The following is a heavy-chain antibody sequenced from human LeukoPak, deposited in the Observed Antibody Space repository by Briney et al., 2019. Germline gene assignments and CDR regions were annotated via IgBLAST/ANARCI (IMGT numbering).Heavy chain of an antibody. CDR2: INHSGST. CDR3: ARMYYDFWSGYSHFDY. D-gene: IGHD3-3*01. V-gene: IGHV4-34*01. Sequence: KPSETLSLTCAVYGGSFSGYYWSWIRQPPGKGLEWIGEINHSGSTNYNPSLKSRVTISVDTSKNQFSLKLSSVTAADTAVYYCARMYYDFWSGYSHFDYWGQGALVTVSP. J-gene: IGHJ4*02. CDR1: GGSFSGYY.